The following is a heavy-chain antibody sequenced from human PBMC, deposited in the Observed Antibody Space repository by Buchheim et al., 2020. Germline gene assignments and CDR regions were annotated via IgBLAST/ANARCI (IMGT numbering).Heavy chain of an antibody. CDR2: IRNKPNGGTT. Sequence: EVQLVESGGGLVQPGRSLRLSCTGSGFTFGDYAISWVRQAPGKGLEWVGFIRNKPNGGTTEYAASVKGKFTISRDDSKNIAYLQMNGLKTEGTAVYYCTRDRYYGVTYEFWGQGAL. CDR3: TRDRYYGVTYEF. J-gene: IGHJ4*02. V-gene: IGHV3-49*04. D-gene: IGHD3-3*01. CDR1: GFTFGDYA.